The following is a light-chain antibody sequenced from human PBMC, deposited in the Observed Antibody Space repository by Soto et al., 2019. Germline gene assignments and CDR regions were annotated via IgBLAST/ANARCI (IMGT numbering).Light chain of an antibody. J-gene: IGKJ5*01. CDR3: QQYSIYWNT. Sequence: DIQMTQSPSTLSASIGDRVTISCRASQNIGRWLAWYQQKPGTAPKLLIYDASTLESGVPSRFSGSGSGTEFTLTISSLQPDDFATYYCQQYSIYWNTFGQGTRLEIK. CDR2: DAS. CDR1: QNIGRW. V-gene: IGKV1-5*01.